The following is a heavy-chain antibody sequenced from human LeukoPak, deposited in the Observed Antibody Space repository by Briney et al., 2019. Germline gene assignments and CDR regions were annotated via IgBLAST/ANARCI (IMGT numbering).Heavy chain of an antibody. V-gene: IGHV4-39*07. Sequence: SETLSLTCTVSGGSVSSTSHYWGWIRQPPGKGLEWIGSIYYSGNNYYNPSLNSRVTLSVDTSKNQFSLKLRSVTAADTAVYYCARGVRDVAAPLYYMDVWGKGTTVTVSS. CDR3: ARGVRDVAAPLYYMDV. CDR1: GGSVSSTSHY. CDR2: IYYSGNN. D-gene: IGHD6-13*01. J-gene: IGHJ6*03.